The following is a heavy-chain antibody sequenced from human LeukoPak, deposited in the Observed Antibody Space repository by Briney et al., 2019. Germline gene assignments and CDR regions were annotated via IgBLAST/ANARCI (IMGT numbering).Heavy chain of an antibody. J-gene: IGHJ3*02. CDR2: IYYSGST. CDR1: GGSISSSSYY. Sequence: SETLSLTCTVSGGSISSSSYYWGWIRQPPGKGLEWIGSIYYSGSTYYNPSLKSRVTISVDTSKNQFSLKLSSVTAADTAVYYCARRIVYSNGLVGGAFDIWGQGTMVTVSS. CDR3: ARRIVYSNGLVGGAFDI. V-gene: IGHV4-39*01. D-gene: IGHD6-19*01.